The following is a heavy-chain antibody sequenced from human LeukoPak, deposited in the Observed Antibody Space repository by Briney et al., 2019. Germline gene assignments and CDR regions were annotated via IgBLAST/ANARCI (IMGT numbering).Heavy chain of an antibody. CDR3: VGYTSGWYVNY. CDR1: GFTFSTYA. CDR2: ILSSGGRT. J-gene: IGHJ4*02. Sequence: GGSLRLSCAASGFTFSTYAMSWVRQAPGKGLKWVSVILSSGGRTFYADSVKGRVTISRDNSKNTLYLQMNSLRAEDTAIYYCVGYTSGWYVNYWGQGTLVTVSS. V-gene: IGHV3-23*01. D-gene: IGHD6-19*01.